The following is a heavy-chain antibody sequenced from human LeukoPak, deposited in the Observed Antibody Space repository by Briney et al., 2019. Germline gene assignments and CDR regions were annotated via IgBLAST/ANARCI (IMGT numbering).Heavy chain of an antibody. CDR1: GASISGYY. V-gene: IGHV4-34*01. CDR3: ARSSGTGTFSY. J-gene: IGHJ4*02. Sequence: SETLSLTCTVSGASISGYYWSWIRQPPGKGLEWIGEINHSGSTNYNPSLKSRVTISVDTSKNQFSLKLSSVTAADTAVYYCARSSGTGTFSYWGQGTLVTVSS. D-gene: IGHD6-25*01. CDR2: INHSGST.